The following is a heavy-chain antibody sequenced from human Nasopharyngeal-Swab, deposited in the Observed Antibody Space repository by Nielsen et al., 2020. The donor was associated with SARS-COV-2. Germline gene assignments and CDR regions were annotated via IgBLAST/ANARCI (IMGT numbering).Heavy chain of an antibody. CDR1: GFTLSSNS. CDR3: ARGRGGGYDPWGYYYYDMDV. V-gene: IGHV3-21*01. Sequence: GESLKTSCAASGFTLSSNSMNWVRQAPGKGLEWVSYISTSSSYLYYADSVKGRFTISRDNPKNSLYLQMNSLRAEDTAVYYCARGRGGGYDPWGYYYYDMDVWGHGTTVTVSS. D-gene: IGHD5-12*01. CDR2: ISTSSSYL. J-gene: IGHJ6*02.